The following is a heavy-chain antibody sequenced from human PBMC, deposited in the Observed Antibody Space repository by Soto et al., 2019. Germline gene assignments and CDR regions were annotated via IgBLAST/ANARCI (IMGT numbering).Heavy chain of an antibody. J-gene: IGHJ6*03. Sequence: GGSLTLARAVSGFAFRGYSMNWVRQAPGKGLEWVSSISSSSTYIYYVASVKGRFTISRDNAKNSLYLQMSSLRAEDTAVYYCTRDPGPNGAYYYYMDVWGKGTTVTVSS. V-gene: IGHV3-21*01. CDR1: GFAFRGYS. D-gene: IGHD3-10*01. CDR2: ISSSSTYI. CDR3: TRDPGPNGAYYYYMDV.